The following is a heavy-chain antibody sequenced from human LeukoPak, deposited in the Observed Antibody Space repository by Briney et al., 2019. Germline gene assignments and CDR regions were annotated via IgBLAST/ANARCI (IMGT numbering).Heavy chain of an antibody. V-gene: IGHV1-69*13. D-gene: IGHD2-2*01. CDR1: LCTFSSYA. Sequence: SSVKVSFKASLCTFSSYAISWLRQAPSQGLEWMGGIIPIFCTANYAQKFQGRVTITADESTSTAYMELSSLRSEDTAVYYCARAPQDIVVVPAPFAEYFQHWGQGTLVTVSS. CDR3: ARAPQDIVVVPAPFAEYFQH. J-gene: IGHJ1*01. CDR2: IIPIFCTA.